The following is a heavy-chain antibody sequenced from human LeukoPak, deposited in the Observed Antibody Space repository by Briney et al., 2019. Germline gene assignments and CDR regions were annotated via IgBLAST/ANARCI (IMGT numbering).Heavy chain of an antibody. V-gene: IGHV3-30*02. CDR3: AKDQSSSHYYYYYMDV. Sequence: PGGSLRLSCAASGFTFSSYGMHWVRQAPGKGLEWVAFIRYDGSNKYYADSVKGRCTISRDNSKNPLYLQMNSLRAEDTAVYYCAKDQSSSHYYYYYMDVWGKGTTVTVSS. CDR2: IRYDGSNK. J-gene: IGHJ6*03. CDR1: GFTFSSYG.